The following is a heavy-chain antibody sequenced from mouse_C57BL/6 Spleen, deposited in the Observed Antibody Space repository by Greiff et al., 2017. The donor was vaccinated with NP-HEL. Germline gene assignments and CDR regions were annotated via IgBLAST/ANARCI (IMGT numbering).Heavy chain of an antibody. D-gene: IGHD1-1*01. J-gene: IGHJ2*01. CDR2: INPNNGGT. V-gene: IGHV1-26*01. CDR1: GYTFTDYY. CDR3: ARGGYYYGSSLDY. Sequence: EVQLQQSGPELVKPGASVKISCKASGYTFTDYYMNWVKQSHGKSLEWIGDINPNNGGTSYNQKFKGKATLTVDKSSSTAYMELRSLTSEDSAVYDCARGGYYYGSSLDYWGKGTTLTVSS.